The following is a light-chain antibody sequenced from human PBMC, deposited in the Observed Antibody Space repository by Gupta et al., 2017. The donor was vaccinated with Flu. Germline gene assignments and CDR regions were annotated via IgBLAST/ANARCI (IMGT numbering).Light chain of an antibody. CDR1: ESVNKD. CDR2: EAS. J-gene: IGKJ2*01. CDR3: KQRLQRPQT. V-gene: IGKV3-11*01. Sequence: VLTQSPGTLSLSPREPATLSCRASESVNKDLAWHQQKAGQAPRLLIYEASNRATGTPARFSGSGSGTDFTLKISRVEAEDVAVYYCKQRLQRPQTFGQGTKLEIK.